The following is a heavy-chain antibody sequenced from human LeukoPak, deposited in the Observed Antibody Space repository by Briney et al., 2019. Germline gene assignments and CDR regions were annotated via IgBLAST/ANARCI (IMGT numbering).Heavy chain of an antibody. Sequence: GGSLRLSCAASGFTVSSTYMSWVRQAPGKGLEWVSSISNSGGRTFYTDSVKGRFTISRDNSKITLYLQMNSLRAEDTAVYYCAKSYNGYESRPDYWGQGTLVTVSS. V-gene: IGHV3-23*01. CDR2: ISNSGGRT. D-gene: IGHD5-12*01. CDR3: AKSYNGYESRPDY. J-gene: IGHJ4*02. CDR1: GFTVSSTY.